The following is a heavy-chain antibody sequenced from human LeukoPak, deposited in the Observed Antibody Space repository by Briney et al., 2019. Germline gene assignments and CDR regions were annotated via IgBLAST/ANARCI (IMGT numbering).Heavy chain of an antibody. CDR3: TRVGYIDEGIDY. D-gene: IGHD5-24*01. V-gene: IGHV3-7*04. J-gene: IGHJ4*02. CDR1: GFPFSSYW. Sequence: GGSLRLSRVASGFPFSSYWMTWVRQAPGKGLEWVANIKQDGSKKSYVDSVKGRFTISRDNAKNSLYLQMNSLRAEDTAIYYCTRVGYIDEGIDYWGQGTLVTVSS. CDR2: IKQDGSKK.